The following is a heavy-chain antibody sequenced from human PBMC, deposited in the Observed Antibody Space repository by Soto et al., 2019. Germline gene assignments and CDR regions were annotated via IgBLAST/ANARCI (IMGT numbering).Heavy chain of an antibody. CDR1: GFTFSSYG. CDR2: IRYDGSDK. Sequence: ESGGGVVQPGRSLRLSCAASGFTFSSYGMHWVRQAPGKGLEWVAVIRYDGSDKYYADSVKGRFTISRDNSKNTLYLQMNGLRAEDTAVYHCAKDRYDFQHAPYYFDNWGQGTLVTVSS. V-gene: IGHV3-30*18. D-gene: IGHD1-20*01. CDR3: AKDRYDFQHAPYYFDN. J-gene: IGHJ4*02.